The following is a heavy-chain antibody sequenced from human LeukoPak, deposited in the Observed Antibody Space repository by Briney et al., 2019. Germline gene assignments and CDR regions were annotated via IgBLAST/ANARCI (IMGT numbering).Heavy chain of an antibody. CDR2: IDPSDSYT. CDR1: GHSFATYW. V-gene: IGHV5-10-1*01. CDR3: ARRRSGGWYDY. Sequence: GESLKISFKGSGHSFATYWIGWVRRMPGKGLEWMGRIDPSDSYTNYSPSFQGHVTISADKSISTAYLQWSSLKASDTAMYYCARRRSGGWYDYWGQGTLVTVSS. J-gene: IGHJ4*02. D-gene: IGHD6-19*01.